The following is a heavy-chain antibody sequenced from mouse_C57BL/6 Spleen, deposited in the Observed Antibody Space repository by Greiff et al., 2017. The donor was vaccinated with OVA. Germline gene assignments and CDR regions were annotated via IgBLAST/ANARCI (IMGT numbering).Heavy chain of an antibody. CDR2: IDPSDSYT. CDR3: ARRMITTAMDY. CDR1: GYTFTSYW. Sequence: QVQLQQPGAELVMPGASVKLSCKASGYTFTSYWMHWVKQRPGQGLEWIGEIDPSDSYTNYNQKFKVKSTLTVDKSSSTAYMQLSSLTSEDSAVYYCARRMITTAMDYWGQGTSVTVSS. J-gene: IGHJ4*01. V-gene: IGHV1-69*01. D-gene: IGHD2-4*01.